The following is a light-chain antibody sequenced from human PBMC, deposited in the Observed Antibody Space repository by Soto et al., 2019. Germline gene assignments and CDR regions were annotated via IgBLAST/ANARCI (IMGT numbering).Light chain of an antibody. Sequence: QSVLTQPASVSGSPGQSITISCTGTSSDVGGYNYVSWYQQHPGKAPKPMIYEVSNRPSGVSNRFSGSKSGNTASLTISGLQAEDEADYYCSSYTSSTTYVFGTGTKVTV. V-gene: IGLV2-14*01. J-gene: IGLJ1*01. CDR2: EVS. CDR3: SSYTSSTTYV. CDR1: SSDVGGYNY.